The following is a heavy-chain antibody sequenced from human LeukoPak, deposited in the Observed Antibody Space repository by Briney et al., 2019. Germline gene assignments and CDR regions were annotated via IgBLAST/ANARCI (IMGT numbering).Heavy chain of an antibody. CDR1: GYTFTSYD. CDR2: MNPNSGNT. CDR3: ARDREFTDYYGSGSSLDY. V-gene: IGHV1-8*01. J-gene: IGHJ4*02. D-gene: IGHD3-10*01. Sequence: ASVKVSCKASGYTFTSYDINWVRQATGQGLEWMGWMNPNSGNTGYAQKFQGRVTMTRNTSISTAYMELSSLRSEDTAVYYCARDREFTDYYGSGSSLDYWGQGTLVTVSS.